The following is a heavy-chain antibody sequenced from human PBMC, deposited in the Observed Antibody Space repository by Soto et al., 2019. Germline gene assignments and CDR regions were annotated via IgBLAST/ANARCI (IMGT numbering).Heavy chain of an antibody. J-gene: IGHJ3*01. CDR2: ISFDAINQ. D-gene: IGHD5-18*01. CDR3: ARGVRYSYKDAFDL. V-gene: IGHV3-30-3*01. Sequence: LVVESGGGVVQPGKSLRLSCVASGFTFNNYAMHWVRQAPGKGLEWVAGISFDAINQYYAESVRGRYTIARKNSKNRLSLEMNSLRVDETAVYYCARGVRYSYKDAFDLWGPGTTVIVSS. CDR1: GFTFNNYA.